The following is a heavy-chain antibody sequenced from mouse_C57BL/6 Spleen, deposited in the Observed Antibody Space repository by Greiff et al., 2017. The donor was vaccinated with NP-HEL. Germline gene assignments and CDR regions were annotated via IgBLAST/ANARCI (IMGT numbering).Heavy chain of an antibody. CDR1: GYTFTDYE. Sequence: QVQLQQSGAELVRPGASVTLSCKASGYTFTDYEMHWVKQTPVHGLEWIGAIDPETGGTAYNQKFKGKAILTADKSSSTAYMELRSLTSVYSAVYYCTRSGLDGYYFDYWGQGTTLTVSS. J-gene: IGHJ2*01. D-gene: IGHD2-3*01. CDR2: IDPETGGT. CDR3: TRSGLDGYYFDY. V-gene: IGHV1-15*01.